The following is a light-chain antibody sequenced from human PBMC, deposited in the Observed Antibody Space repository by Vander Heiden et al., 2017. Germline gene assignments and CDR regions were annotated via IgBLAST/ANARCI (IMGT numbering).Light chain of an antibody. CDR1: QSNNSSY. J-gene: IGKJ4*01. CDR2: ASS. Sequence: EIALTQSPGSASLSPGERTTCPCRASQSNNSSYLAWYQQESGQAPSLLIYASSSLATGIPDRFSGSGSWTDFTLTISRLEAEDFAVYFCQQHGSTPPTFGGGTKVEIK. V-gene: IGKV3-20*01. CDR3: QQHGSTPPT.